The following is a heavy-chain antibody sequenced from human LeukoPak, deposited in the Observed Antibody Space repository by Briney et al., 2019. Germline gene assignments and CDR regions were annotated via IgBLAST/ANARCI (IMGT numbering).Heavy chain of an antibody. CDR2: IYTSGST. CDR1: SLSNSSGSYY. D-gene: IGHD3-22*01. CDR3: AREPTTYYDSSGYYYVPLFDS. Sequence: MSSQTLSLTCTVSSLSNSSGSYYRRSIRKPAGRGLGCIARIYTSGSTNYNPSLKSLVTISVATSKNQCSLKLTSVTAAETAVYYCAREPTTYYDSSGYYYVPLFDSCGPGAPFTVSS. V-gene: IGHV4-61*02. J-gene: IGHJ4*02.